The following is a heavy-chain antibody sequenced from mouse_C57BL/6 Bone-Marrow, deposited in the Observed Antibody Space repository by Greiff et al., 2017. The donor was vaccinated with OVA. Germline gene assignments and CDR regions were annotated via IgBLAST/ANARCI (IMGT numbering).Heavy chain of an antibody. J-gene: IGHJ2*01. D-gene: IGHD4-1*01. CDR1: GFTFSSYT. Sequence: EVQGVESGGGLVKPGGSLKLSCAASGFTFSSYTMSWVRQTPEKRLEWVATISGGGGNTYYPDSVKGRFTISRDNAKNTLYLQMSSLRSEDTALYYWARPGNWDGDYWGQGTTLTVSS. CDR2: ISGGGGNT. CDR3: ARPGNWDGDY. V-gene: IGHV5-9*01.